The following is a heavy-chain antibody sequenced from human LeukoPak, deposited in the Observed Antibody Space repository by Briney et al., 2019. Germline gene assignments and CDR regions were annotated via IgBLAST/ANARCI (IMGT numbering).Heavy chain of an antibody. J-gene: IGHJ4*02. Sequence: QTGGSLRLSCAASGFTFSSYGMHWVRQAPGKGLEWVAVISYDGSNKYYADSVKGRFTISRDNSKNTLYLQMNSLRAEDTAVYYCARDSGYEYYFDYWGQGTLVTVSS. CDR2: ISYDGSNK. V-gene: IGHV3-30*03. CDR1: GFTFSSYG. CDR3: ARDSGYEYYFDY. D-gene: IGHD5-12*01.